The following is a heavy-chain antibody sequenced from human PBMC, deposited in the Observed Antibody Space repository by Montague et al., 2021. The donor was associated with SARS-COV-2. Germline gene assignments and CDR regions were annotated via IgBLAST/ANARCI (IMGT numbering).Heavy chain of an antibody. D-gene: IGHD3-22*01. CDR1: GDSISSNTYY. Sequence: SETLSLTCTVSGDSISSNTYYWSWIRQPPGKGLEWIAGITHSGSTNYNPSLKSRVTISVDTSKNKFSLKLSSVTAADTAVYYCARGPRITRIVVVINDIWLDAWGQGTMVTVSS. V-gene: IGHV4-39*01. CDR2: ITHSGST. J-gene: IGHJ5*02. CDR3: ARGPRITRIVVVINDIWLDA.